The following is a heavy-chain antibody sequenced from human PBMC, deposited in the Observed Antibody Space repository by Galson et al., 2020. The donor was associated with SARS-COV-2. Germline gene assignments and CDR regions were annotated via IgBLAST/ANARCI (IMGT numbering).Heavy chain of an antibody. Sequence: GGSLRLSCAASGFTVSSNYMSWVRQAPGKGLEWVSVIYSGGSTYYADSVKGRFTISRDNSKNTLYLQMDSLRAEDTAVYYCARNEAAMVGGYFDYWGQGTLVTVSS. D-gene: IGHD5-18*01. CDR1: GFTVSSNY. J-gene: IGHJ4*02. CDR2: IYSGGST. CDR3: ARNEAAMVGGYFDY. V-gene: IGHV3-53*01.